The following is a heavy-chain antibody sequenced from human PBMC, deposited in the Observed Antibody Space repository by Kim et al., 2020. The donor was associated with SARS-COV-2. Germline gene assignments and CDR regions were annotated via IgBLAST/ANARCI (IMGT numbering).Heavy chain of an antibody. CDR3: ARSFLWFGELLPPSWVSFYFDY. CDR2: IYYSGST. Sequence: SETLSLTCTVSGGSISSSSYYWGWIRQPPGKGLEWTGSIYYSGSTYYNPSLKSRVTISVATAKNQFSLKLSSVTAADTALYYCARSFLWFGELLPPSWVSFYFDYWGQGTLVTVSS. D-gene: IGHD3-10*01. CDR1: GGSISSSSYY. V-gene: IGHV4-39*01. J-gene: IGHJ4*02.